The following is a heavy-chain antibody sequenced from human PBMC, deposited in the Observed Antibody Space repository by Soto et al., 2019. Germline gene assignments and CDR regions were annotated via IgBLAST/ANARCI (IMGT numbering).Heavy chain of an antibody. CDR2: IRSKANNYAT. V-gene: IGHV3-73*01. CDR3: TRLGYDSSGPTTGVAFDI. CDR1: GFTFSGSA. D-gene: IGHD3-22*01. Sequence: PGGSLRLSCAASGFTFSGSAMHWVRQASGEGLAWVGRIRSKANNYATAYAASVKGSFTISRDASESTAYLQMNSLKTEDSAVYYCTRLGYDSSGPTTGVAFDIWDQGTMGTV. J-gene: IGHJ3*02.